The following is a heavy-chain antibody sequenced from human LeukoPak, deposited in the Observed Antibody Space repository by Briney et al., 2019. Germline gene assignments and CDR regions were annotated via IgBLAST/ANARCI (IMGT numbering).Heavy chain of an antibody. Sequence: ASVKVSCKSSVYTFTSYGISCVRHAPGQGLEWMGWISAYNGNTNYAQKLQGRVTMTTDTSTSTAYMELRSLRSDDTAVYYCARDRLAFDYWGQGTLVTVSS. D-gene: IGHD5-12*01. CDR1: VYTFTSYG. CDR3: ARDRLAFDY. J-gene: IGHJ4*02. CDR2: ISAYNGNT. V-gene: IGHV1-18*01.